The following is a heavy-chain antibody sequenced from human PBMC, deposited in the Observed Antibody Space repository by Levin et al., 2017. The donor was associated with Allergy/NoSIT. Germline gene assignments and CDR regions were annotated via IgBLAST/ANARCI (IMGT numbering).Heavy chain of an antibody. Sequence: GGSLRLSCAASGFTFSSYAMSWVRQAPGKGLEWVSAISGSGGSTYYADSVKGRFTISRDNSKNTLYLQMNSLRAEDTAVYYCAKDNIRQWLVPSALWYWGQGTLVTVSS. D-gene: IGHD6-19*01. CDR1: GFTFSSYA. V-gene: IGHV3-23*01. CDR2: ISGSGGST. J-gene: IGHJ4*02. CDR3: AKDNIRQWLVPSALWY.